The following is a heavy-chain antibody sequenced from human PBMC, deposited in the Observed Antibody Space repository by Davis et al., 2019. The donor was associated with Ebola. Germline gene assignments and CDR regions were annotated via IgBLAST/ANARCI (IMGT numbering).Heavy chain of an antibody. Sequence: GESLKISCAASGFTFSSYGMHWVRQAPGRGLEWVSYISSGSGVTTYCADSVRGRFTISRDNAKNSLYLQMNSLRDEDTAVYYCARSSGYGLYWGQGTLVTVSS. CDR2: ISSGSGVTT. V-gene: IGHV3-48*02. J-gene: IGHJ4*02. D-gene: IGHD5-12*01. CDR3: ARSSGYGLY. CDR1: GFTFSSYG.